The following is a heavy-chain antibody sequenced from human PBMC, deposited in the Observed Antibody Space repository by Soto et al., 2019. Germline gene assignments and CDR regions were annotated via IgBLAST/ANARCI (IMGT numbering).Heavy chain of an antibody. CDR2: IKRKAEGGTT. CDR1: GFTFSNAW. CDR3: ARDYLPAGNWNAFDP. V-gene: IGHV3-15*01. D-gene: IGHD1-1*01. Sequence: PGGSLRLSCAASGFTFSNAWMSWVRQAPGNGLEWVGRIKRKAEGGTTDYGAPVKGRFTISRDDSKNMLYLQMNSLKTEDTAVYYCARDYLPAGNWNAFDPWGQGTLVTVSS. J-gene: IGHJ5*02.